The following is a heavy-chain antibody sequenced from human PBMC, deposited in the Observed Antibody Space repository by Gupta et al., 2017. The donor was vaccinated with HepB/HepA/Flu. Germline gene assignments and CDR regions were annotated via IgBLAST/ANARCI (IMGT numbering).Heavy chain of an antibody. J-gene: IGHJ5*02. CDR2: IYYSGST. D-gene: IGHD2-15*01. CDR3: ARYWLGGGSSNWFDP. CDR1: GGSISSGGYY. Sequence: QVQLQESGPGLVQPSQTLSLTCTVSGGSISSGGYYWSWIRQHPGKGLEWIGYIYYSGSTYYNPSLKSRVTISVDTSKNQFSLKLSSVTAADTAMYYCARYWLGGGSSNWFDPWGQGTLVTVSS. V-gene: IGHV4-31*03.